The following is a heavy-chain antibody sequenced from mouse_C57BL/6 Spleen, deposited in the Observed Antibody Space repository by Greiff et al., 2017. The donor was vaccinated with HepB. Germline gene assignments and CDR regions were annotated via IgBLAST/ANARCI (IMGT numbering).Heavy chain of an antibody. CDR1: GYTFTSYD. Sequence: VKLQESGPELVKPGASVKLSCKASGYTFTSYDINWVKQRPGQGLEWIGWIYPRDGSTKYNEQFKSKATLTVDKPSSTAYMQLSSLTSEDSAVYYCAREGGTGTDYWGQGTTLTVSS. J-gene: IGHJ2*01. CDR3: AREGGTGTDY. D-gene: IGHD4-1*01. CDR2: IYPRDGST. V-gene: IGHV1-85*01.